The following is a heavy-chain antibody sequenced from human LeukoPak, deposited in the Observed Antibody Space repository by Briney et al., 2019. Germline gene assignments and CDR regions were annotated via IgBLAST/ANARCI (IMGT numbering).Heavy chain of an antibody. CDR2: ISRSGTDK. V-gene: IGHV3-11*01. D-gene: IGHD1-26*01. CDR3: ARQDSGSSPYYYYHGMDV. J-gene: IGHJ6*02. Sequence: LSLTCAVYGGSFSGYYWSWIRQAPGKGLEWVSYISRSGTDKYYADSVKGRFTISRDNAKNSLYLQMNSLRVEDAAVYYCARQDSGSSPYYYYHGMDVWGQGTTVTVSS. CDR1: GGSFSGYY.